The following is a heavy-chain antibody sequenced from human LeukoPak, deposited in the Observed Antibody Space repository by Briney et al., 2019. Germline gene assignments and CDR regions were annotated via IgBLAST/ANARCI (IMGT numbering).Heavy chain of an antibody. Sequence: SETLSLTCAVSGGSISSGGYSWSWIRQPPGKGLEWIGYIYHSGSTYYNPSLKSRVTISVDRSKNQFSLKLSSVTAADTAVYYCARGGLSERGWFGSSDPDAFDIWGQGTMVTVSS. V-gene: IGHV4-30-2*01. CDR2: IYHSGST. J-gene: IGHJ3*02. CDR1: GGSISSGGYS. D-gene: IGHD3-10*01. CDR3: ARGGLSERGWFGSSDPDAFDI.